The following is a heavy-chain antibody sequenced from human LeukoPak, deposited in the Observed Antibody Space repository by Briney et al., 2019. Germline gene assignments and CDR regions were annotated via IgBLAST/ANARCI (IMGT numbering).Heavy chain of an antibody. J-gene: IGHJ4*02. CDR3: ATDSGSYSKAFDY. V-gene: IGHV1-24*01. CDR1: GYTLTELS. Sequence: ASVKVSCKVSGYTLTELSMHWVRQAPGKGLEWMGGFDPEDGETIYAQNFQGRVTMTEDTSTDTAYMELSSLRSEDTAVYYCATDSGSYSKAFDYWGQGTLVTVSS. CDR2: FDPEDGET. D-gene: IGHD1-26*01.